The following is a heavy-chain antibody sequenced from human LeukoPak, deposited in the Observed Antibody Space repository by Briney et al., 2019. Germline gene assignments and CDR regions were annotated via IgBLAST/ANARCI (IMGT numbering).Heavy chain of an antibody. Sequence: GGSLTLSCAASGFTLDDYAMHWVRQAPRQGLEWVSGISWNSGSIVYADSVKGRFTISRNNAKNSLYLQMNSLRAEDTATYYWARDEGSPYLSSFDYWGQGALVTVPS. J-gene: IGHJ4*02. CDR3: ARDEGSPYLSSFDY. V-gene: IGHV3-9*01. CDR2: ISWNSGSI. D-gene: IGHD6-6*01. CDR1: GFTLDDYA.